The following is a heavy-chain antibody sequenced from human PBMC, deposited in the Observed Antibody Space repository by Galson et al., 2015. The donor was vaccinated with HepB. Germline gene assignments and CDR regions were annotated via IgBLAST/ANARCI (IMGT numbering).Heavy chain of an antibody. V-gene: IGHV6-1*01. J-gene: IGHJ6*02. CDR2: TYYRSKWIY. CDR3: AYGVDV. CDR1: GGSVSSNYAV. Sequence: CAISGGSVSSNYAVWNWIRQSPSRGLEWLGRTYYRSKWIYDYAESVKSRITITPDTSKNLVSLQLHSVIPEDAAVYYCAYGVDVWGQGTTVTVSS.